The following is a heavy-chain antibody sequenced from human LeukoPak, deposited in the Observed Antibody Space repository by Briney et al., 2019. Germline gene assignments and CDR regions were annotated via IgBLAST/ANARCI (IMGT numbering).Heavy chain of an antibody. CDR1: GYTFNYYG. V-gene: IGHV1-18*01. CDR2: INGYNGKI. D-gene: IGHD5-12*01. Sequence: ASVKVSCKASGYTFNYYGISWVRQAPGQGPEWMGWINGYNGKINYAKKFQGRVTVTTDTSTNTAYMDLKNLRSDDTAIYYCARGRGVATFDYWGQGTLVTVSS. J-gene: IGHJ4*02. CDR3: ARGRGVATFDY.